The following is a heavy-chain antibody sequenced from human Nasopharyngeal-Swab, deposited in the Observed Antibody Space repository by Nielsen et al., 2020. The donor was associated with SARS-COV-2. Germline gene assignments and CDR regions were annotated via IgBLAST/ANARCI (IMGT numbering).Heavy chain of an antibody. J-gene: IGHJ4*02. CDR3: ARRFHSSSWYTDYDY. D-gene: IGHD6-13*01. CDR2: IDPSDSYT. V-gene: IGHV5-10-1*01. Sequence: VRQMPGKGLEWMGRIDPSDSYTNYSPSFQGHVTISADKSISTAYLQWSSLKASDTAMYYCARRFHSSSWYTDYDYWGQGTLVPSPQ.